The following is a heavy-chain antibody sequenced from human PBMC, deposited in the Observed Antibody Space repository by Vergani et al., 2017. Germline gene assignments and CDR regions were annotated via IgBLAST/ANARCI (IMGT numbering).Heavy chain of an antibody. CDR1: GASIRSSNYY. V-gene: IGHV4-39*01. Sequence: QLQLQESGPGLVKPSATLSLTCSVSGASIRSSNYYWGWIRQPTGKGLEWIASIYYSGSTYYNPSLKSRVTISVATSKNQFSLKLSSVTAADTAVYFCARHSTVEWLVKLGWIAPWGKGILVTVSS. D-gene: IGHD6-19*01. CDR3: ARHSTVEWLVKLGWIAP. J-gene: IGHJ5*02. CDR2: IYYSGST.